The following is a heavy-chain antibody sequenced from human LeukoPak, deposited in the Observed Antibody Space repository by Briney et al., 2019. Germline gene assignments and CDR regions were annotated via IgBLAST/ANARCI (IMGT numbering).Heavy chain of an antibody. CDR1: GYTFTSYG. V-gene: IGHV1-69*13. D-gene: IGHD7-27*01. CDR3: ARDGPGASPVG. Sequence: SVKVSCKASGYTFTSYGISWVRQAPGQGLEWMGGIIPIFGTANYAQKFQGRVTITADETTSTAYMELSSLRSEDTAVYYCARDGPGASPVGWGQGTLVTVSS. CDR2: IIPIFGTA. J-gene: IGHJ4*02.